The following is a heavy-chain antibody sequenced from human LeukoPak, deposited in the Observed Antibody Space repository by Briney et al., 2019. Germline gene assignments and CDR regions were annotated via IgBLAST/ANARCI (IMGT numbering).Heavy chain of an antibody. CDR3: AKDDSRGSGSSGWFDP. CDR2: ISGSGSST. D-gene: IGHD3-10*01. J-gene: IGHJ5*02. Sequence: GGSLRLSCAASGFTFSSYAMSWVRQAPGKGLEWVSAISGSGSSTYYADSVKGRFTISRDNSRNTLYLQMNSLRAEDTARYYCAKDDSRGSGSSGWFDPWGQGTLVTVSS. V-gene: IGHV3-23*01. CDR1: GFTFSSYA.